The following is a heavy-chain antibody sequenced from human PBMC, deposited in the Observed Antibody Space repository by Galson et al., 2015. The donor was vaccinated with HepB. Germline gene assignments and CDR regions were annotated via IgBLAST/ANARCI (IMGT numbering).Heavy chain of an antibody. CDR2: ISSSSSYI. Sequence: SLRLSCAASGFTFSSYSMNWVRQAPGKGLEWVSSISSSSSYIYYADSVKGRCTISRDNAKNTLYLQMNSLRAEDTAVYYCASSGGHVLGRFDYWGQGTLVTVSS. CDR3: ASSGGHVLGRFDY. CDR1: GFTFSSYS. V-gene: IGHV3-21*01. D-gene: IGHD3-16*01. J-gene: IGHJ4*02.